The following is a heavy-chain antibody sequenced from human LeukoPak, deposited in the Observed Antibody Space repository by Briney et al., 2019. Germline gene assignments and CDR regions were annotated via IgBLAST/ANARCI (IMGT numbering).Heavy chain of an antibody. CDR1: GFTVSSNY. Sequence: GGSLRLSCAASGFTVSSNYMSWVRQAPGKGLEWVSVIYSGGSTYYANSVKGRFTNSRDNSKNTLYLQMNSLRAEDTAVYYCARDGYSYGYETDWGQGTLVTVSS. CDR3: ARDGYSYGYETD. V-gene: IGHV3-66*01. CDR2: IYSGGST. D-gene: IGHD5-18*01. J-gene: IGHJ4*02.